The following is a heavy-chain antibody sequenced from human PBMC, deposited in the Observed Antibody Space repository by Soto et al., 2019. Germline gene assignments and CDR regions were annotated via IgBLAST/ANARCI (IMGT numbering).Heavy chain of an antibody. V-gene: IGHV4-31*03. CDR1: GGSISSGGYY. CDR3: ARGPMVRGSNWFDP. D-gene: IGHD3-10*01. CDR2: IYYSGST. Sequence: QVQLQESGPGLVKPSQTLSLTCTVSGGSISSGGYYWSWIRQHPGKGLEWIGYIYYSGSTYHNPSLKSRVTISVDTSKNQFSLKLSSVTAADTAVYYCARGPMVRGSNWFDPWGQGTLVTVSS. J-gene: IGHJ5*02.